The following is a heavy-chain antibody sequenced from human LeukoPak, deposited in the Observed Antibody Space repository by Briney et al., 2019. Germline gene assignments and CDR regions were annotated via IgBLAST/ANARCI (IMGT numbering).Heavy chain of an antibody. CDR3: ARDVNWNYSRHFDY. D-gene: IGHD1-7*01. CDR2: ISAYNGNT. Sequence: ASVKVSRKASGYTFTSYGISWVRQAPGQGLEWIGWISAYNGNTNYAQKLQGRVTMTTDTSTSTAYMELRSLRSDDTAVYYCARDVNWNYSRHFDYWGQGTLVTVSS. CDR1: GYTFTSYG. J-gene: IGHJ4*02. V-gene: IGHV1-18*01.